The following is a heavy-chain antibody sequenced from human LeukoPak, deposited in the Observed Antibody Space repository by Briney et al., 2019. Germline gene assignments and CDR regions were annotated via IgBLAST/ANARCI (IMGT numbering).Heavy chain of an antibody. CDR3: ARDPGYCSGGSCHDHYFDY. J-gene: IGHJ4*02. CDR2: IWYDGSIK. D-gene: IGHD2-15*01. CDR1: GFTFSSYG. V-gene: IGHV3-33*01. Sequence: PGGSLRLSCAASGFTFSSYGMHWVRQAPGKGLEWVAVIWYDGSIKYYADSVKGRFTISRDNSKNTLYMQVNSLRAEDTAVYYCARDPGYCSGGSCHDHYFDYWGQGALVTVSS.